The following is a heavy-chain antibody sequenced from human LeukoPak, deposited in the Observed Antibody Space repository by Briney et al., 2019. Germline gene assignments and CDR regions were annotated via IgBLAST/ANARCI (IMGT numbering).Heavy chain of an antibody. Sequence: SETLSLTCTVSGGSISRYYWSWIRQPPGKGLEWSGYIYYSGSTNYNPTLKSRVTISVDTSKNQFSLKLSSVTAAATAVYYCGSGYSSSTFDYWGQGTLVTVSS. CDR1: GGSISRYY. CDR2: IYYSGST. J-gene: IGHJ4*02. V-gene: IGHV4-59*01. D-gene: IGHD6-13*01. CDR3: GSGYSSSTFDY.